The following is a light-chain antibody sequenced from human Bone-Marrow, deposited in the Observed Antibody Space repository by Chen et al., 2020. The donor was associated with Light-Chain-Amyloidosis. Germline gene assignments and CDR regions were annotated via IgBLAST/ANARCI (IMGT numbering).Light chain of an antibody. V-gene: IGLV3-25*03. CDR2: RDT. J-gene: IGLJ2*01. CDR3: QSADSSGTYEVI. Sequence: SYELTQPPSVSVSPGQTASITCSGDDLPTKYAYWYQPTPGQAPVLVIHRDTERPSGISERFSGSSSGTTATLTISGVQAEDEADYHCQSADSSGTYEVIFGGGTKLTVL. CDR1: DLPTKY.